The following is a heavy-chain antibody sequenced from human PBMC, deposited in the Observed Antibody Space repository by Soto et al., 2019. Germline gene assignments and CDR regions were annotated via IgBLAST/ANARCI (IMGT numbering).Heavy chain of an antibody. J-gene: IGHJ4*02. CDR2: IFFSGNT. CDR1: GGSILNGGHY. CDR3: ARDSYGGMLDF. Sequence: QVQLQESGPGLLKPSQTLSLTCTVSGGSILNGGHYWTWIRQHPGKGLEWIGRIFFSGNTHYNPALKSRLTFSLDTAKNQFALKRTSVTAADTAIYYCARDSYGGMLDFWGPGTLVTVSS. V-gene: IGHV4-31*03. D-gene: IGHD4-17*01.